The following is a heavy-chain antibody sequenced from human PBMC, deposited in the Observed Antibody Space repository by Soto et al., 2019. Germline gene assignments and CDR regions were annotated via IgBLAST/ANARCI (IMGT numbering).Heavy chain of an antibody. CDR2: ISGRGDHR. Sequence: EMQLLESGVGLGQPGGSLRLSCVASPITVYNFAAMSWVRQTPERGLEWVSTISGRGDHRYYADSVKGRFTISRDNSKNRLYLQMDGLRVDDTAVYYCAKDRALENQTPYGMDVWGQGTTVTV. CDR3: AKDRALENQTPYGMDV. CDR1: PITVYNFAA. J-gene: IGHJ6*02. V-gene: IGHV3-23*01. D-gene: IGHD2-2*01.